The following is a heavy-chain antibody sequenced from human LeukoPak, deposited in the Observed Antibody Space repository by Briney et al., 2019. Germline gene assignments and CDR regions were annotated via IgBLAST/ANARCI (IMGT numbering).Heavy chain of an antibody. J-gene: IGHJ4*02. D-gene: IGHD6-19*01. V-gene: IGHV3-30-3*01. CDR1: GFTFSSYA. Sequence: LTGGSLRLSCAASGFTFSSYAMHWVRQAPGKGLEWVAVISYDGSNKYYADSVKGRFTISRDNSKNTLYLQMNSLRAEDTAVYYCARAVAGTFWGQGTLVTVSS. CDR2: ISYDGSNK. CDR3: ARAVAGTF.